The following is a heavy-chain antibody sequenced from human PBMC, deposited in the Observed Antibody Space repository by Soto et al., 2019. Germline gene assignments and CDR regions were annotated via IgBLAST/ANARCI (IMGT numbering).Heavy chain of an antibody. CDR3: AKDRTGSSGYYYFDY. CDR1: GFTFSSYA. D-gene: IGHD3-22*01. CDR2: ISGSGGST. Sequence: PGGSLRLSCAASGFTFSSYAMSWVRQAPGKGLEWVSAISGSGGSTYYADSVKGRFTISRDNSKNTLYLQMNSLRAEDTAVYYCAKDRTGSSGYYYFDYWGQGTLVTVSS. J-gene: IGHJ4*02. V-gene: IGHV3-23*01.